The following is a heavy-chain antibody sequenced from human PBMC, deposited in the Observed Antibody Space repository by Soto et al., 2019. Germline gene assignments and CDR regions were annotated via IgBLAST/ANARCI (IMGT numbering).Heavy chain of an antibody. CDR3: ARDSGITAFDM. Sequence: QVQLQESGPGLVKPSEILSLICTVSGGSVSSSGYQWNWIRQPPGKGLEWIGDIYYSGSTIYNPSLKSRVTISVHTSKNQFSLKLSSVTAADTAVYFCARDSGITAFDMWGQGIMVTVSS. CDR1: GGSVSSSGYQ. D-gene: IGHD3-10*01. CDR2: IYYSGST. J-gene: IGHJ3*02. V-gene: IGHV4-61*08.